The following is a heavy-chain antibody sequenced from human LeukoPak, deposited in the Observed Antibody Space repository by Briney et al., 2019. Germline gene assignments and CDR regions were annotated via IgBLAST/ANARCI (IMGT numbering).Heavy chain of an antibody. CDR3: AKGPGRWGVAAQYYFDY. CDR1: GFTFSSYA. V-gene: IGHV3-23*01. CDR2: VSGSGGST. D-gene: IGHD2-15*01. Sequence: GGSLRLSCAASGFTFSSYAMSWVRQAPGKGLEWVSAVSGSGGSTYYADSVKGRFTISRDNSKNTLYLQMNSLRAEDTAVYYCAKGPGRWGVAAQYYFDYWGQGTLVTVSS. J-gene: IGHJ4*02.